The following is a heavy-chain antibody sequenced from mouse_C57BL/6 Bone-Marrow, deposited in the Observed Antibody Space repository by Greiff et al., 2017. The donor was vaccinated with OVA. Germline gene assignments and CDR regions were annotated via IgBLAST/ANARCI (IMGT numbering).Heavy chain of an antibody. V-gene: IGHV1-81*01. Sequence: QVQLQQSGAELARPGASVKLSCKASGYTFTSYGISWVKQRPGQGLEWIGEIYPRSGNTYYNEKFKGKATLTADQSSSTAYMELRSLTSEDSAVYFCEVYDYGPGYFDVWGKGTTVTVSS. D-gene: IGHD1-1*01. CDR3: EVYDYGPGYFDV. CDR2: IYPRSGNT. J-gene: IGHJ1*03. CDR1: GYTFTSYG.